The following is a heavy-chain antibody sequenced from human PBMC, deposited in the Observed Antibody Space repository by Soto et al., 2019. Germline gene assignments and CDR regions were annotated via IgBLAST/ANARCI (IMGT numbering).Heavy chain of an antibody. J-gene: IGHJ6*02. Sequence: PSETLSLTCTVSVGSISSGGYYWSWIRQHPGKGLEWIGYIYYSGSTYYNPSLKSRVPISVDTSKNQFSLKLSSVTAADTAVYYCARDQYSDFWSDSASSGMDTWGQDTTVPVSS. CDR3: ARDQYSDFWSDSASSGMDT. CDR1: VGSISSGGYY. CDR2: IYYSGST. D-gene: IGHD3-3*01. V-gene: IGHV4-31*03.